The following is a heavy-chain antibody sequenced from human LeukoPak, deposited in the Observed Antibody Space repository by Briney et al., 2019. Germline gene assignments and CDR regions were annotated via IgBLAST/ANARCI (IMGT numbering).Heavy chain of an antibody. V-gene: IGHV4-4*07. D-gene: IGHD2-2*01. CDR1: GDSISSYY. Sequence: SETPSLTCTVSGDSISSYYWSWIRQPAGKGLEWIGRIYISGSTNYNPSLKSRVTMSVDTSKNQFSLKLSSVTAADTAVYYCARGRDPIVVVPAAYLGGFDPWGQGTLVTVSS. J-gene: IGHJ5*02. CDR2: IYISGST. CDR3: ARGRDPIVVVPAAYLGGFDP.